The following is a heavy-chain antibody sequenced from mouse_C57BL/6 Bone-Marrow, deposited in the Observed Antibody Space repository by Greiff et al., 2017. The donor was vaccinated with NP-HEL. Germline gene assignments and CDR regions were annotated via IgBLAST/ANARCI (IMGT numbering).Heavy chain of an antibody. Sequence: EVQLVESGAELVKPGASVKLSCTASGFNIKDYYMHWVKQRTEQGLEWIGRIDPEDGDTKYAPKFQGKATITADTSSNTAYLQLSSLTSEDTAVYYCALTTVVATNWDSYAMDYWGQGTSVTVSS. CDR2: IDPEDGDT. V-gene: IGHV14-2*01. CDR1: GFNIKDYY. CDR3: ALTTVVATNWDSYAMDY. J-gene: IGHJ4*01. D-gene: IGHD1-1*01.